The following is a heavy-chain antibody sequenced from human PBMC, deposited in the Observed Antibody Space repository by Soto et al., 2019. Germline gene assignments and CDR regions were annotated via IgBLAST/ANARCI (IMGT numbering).Heavy chain of an antibody. J-gene: IGHJ6*02. Sequence: EVQLVESGGGLVQPGGSLRLSCAGSGFIFGNFWMTWVRQAPGKGLEWVANIKQDGSEKYYVDSVKGRFTISRDNVKNSLYLQMNSLRSEDTAVYYCARVGYNFWSRYHYYGMDVWGQGTTVIVSS. CDR1: GFIFGNFW. V-gene: IGHV3-7*01. CDR3: ARVGYNFWSRYHYYGMDV. D-gene: IGHD3-3*01. CDR2: IKQDGSEK.